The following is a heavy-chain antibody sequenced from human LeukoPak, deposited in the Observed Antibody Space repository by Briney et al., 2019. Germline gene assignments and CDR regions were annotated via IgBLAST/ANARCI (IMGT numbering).Heavy chain of an antibody. CDR1: GGTFSSYA. J-gene: IGHJ4*02. D-gene: IGHD6-6*01. Sequence: ASVKVSCKASGGTFSSYAISWVRQAPGQGLEWMGGIIPIFGTANYAQKFQGRVTITADESTSTAYMELSSLRPEDTAVYYCATGISSSIAARPYYFDYWGQGTLVTVSS. V-gene: IGHV1-69*13. CDR3: ATGISSSIAARPYYFDY. CDR2: IIPIFGTA.